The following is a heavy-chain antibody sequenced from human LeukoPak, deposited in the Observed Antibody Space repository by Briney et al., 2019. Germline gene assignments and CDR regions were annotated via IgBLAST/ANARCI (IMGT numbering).Heavy chain of an antibody. D-gene: IGHD3-10*01. CDR3: ARAGLKSYFSLDY. V-gene: IGHV1-46*01. Sequence: ASVTVSYKASGYTFTSYGISWVRQAPGQGLEWMGIINPSGGSTSYAQKFQGRVTMTRDTSTSTVYMELSSLRSEDTAVYYCARAGLKSYFSLDYWGQGTLVTVSS. CDR2: INPSGGST. J-gene: IGHJ4*02. CDR1: GYTFTSYG.